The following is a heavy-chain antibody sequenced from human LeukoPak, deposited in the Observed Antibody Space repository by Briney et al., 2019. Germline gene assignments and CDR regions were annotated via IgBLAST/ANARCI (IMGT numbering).Heavy chain of an antibody. Sequence: GESLKISCEGSGYNFTSYWIGWVRQKPGKGLEWMGIIYPGDSNTRYSPSFRGQVTISADKSISSAYLQWSSLKASDSAMYYCARRVNWDYFVDVWGQGTTVTVSS. CDR1: GYNFTSYW. D-gene: IGHD1-7*01. J-gene: IGHJ6*02. CDR2: IYPGDSNT. CDR3: ARRVNWDYFVDV. V-gene: IGHV5-51*01.